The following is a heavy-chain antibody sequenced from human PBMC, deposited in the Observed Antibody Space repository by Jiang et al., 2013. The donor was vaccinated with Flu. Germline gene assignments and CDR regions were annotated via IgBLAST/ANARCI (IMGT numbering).Heavy chain of an antibody. J-gene: IGHJ4*02. D-gene: IGHD3-22*01. Sequence: VQLVESGGGVVQPGRSLRLSCAASGFTFSSYGMHWVRQAPGKGLEWVAVISYDGSNKYYAGSVKGRFTISRDNSKNTLYLQMNSLRAEDTAVYYCAKLSFLHDSSVIFDYWAREPWSPSPQ. CDR2: ISYDGSNK. CDR3: AKLSFLHDSSVIFDY. V-gene: IGHV3-30*18. CDR1: GFTFSSYG.